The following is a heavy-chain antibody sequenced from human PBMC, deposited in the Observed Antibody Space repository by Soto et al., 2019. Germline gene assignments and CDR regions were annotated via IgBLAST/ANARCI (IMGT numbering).Heavy chain of an antibody. V-gene: IGHV4-59*01. D-gene: IGHD4-17*01. CDR3: ARASPYGDYALDY. CDR1: Y. CDR2: ISYSGST. Sequence: YWIWIRQPPGKGLEWIGYISYSGSTNYNPSLKSRPTISVDTSKNQFSLKLRSVTAADTAVYYCARASPYGDYALDYWGQGTLVTVSS. J-gene: IGHJ4*02.